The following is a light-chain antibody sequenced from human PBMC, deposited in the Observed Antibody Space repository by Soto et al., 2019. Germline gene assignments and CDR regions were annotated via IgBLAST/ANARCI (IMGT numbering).Light chain of an antibody. J-gene: IGKJ1*01. CDR3: QHCYSSPRT. V-gene: IGKV1-39*01. Sequence: DIQMTQSPSTLSASVGDRVTITCRASQSITTYVNWYQQKLGKAPTLLIYAASSLQSGVPSRFRGSGSGTDFTLTISSLQPEDFATYFCQHCYSSPRTFGQGTKVEI. CDR2: AAS. CDR1: QSITTY.